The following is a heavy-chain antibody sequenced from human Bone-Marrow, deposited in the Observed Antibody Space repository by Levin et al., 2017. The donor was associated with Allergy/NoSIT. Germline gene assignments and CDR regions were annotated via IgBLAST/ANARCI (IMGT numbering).Heavy chain of an antibody. J-gene: IGHJ4*02. CDR2: INPKRGDT. CDR1: GYTFSDYY. V-gene: IGHV1-2*02. Sequence: GESLKISCTISGYTFSDYYIHWVRQAPGQGLEWMGWINPKRGDTNFAQKFHGRVVLSRNTSISTAYMELGRLRSDDTTLYYCARGGSGSNDYWGQGTLVTVSS. CDR3: ARGGSGSNDY. D-gene: IGHD1-26*01.